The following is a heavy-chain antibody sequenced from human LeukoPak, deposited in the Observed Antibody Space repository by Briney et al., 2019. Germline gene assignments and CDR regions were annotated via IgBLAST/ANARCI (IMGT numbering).Heavy chain of an antibody. J-gene: IGHJ4*02. CDR2: IYYSGST. Sequence: SETLSLTCTVSGVSISSYYWSWIRQPPGKGLEWIGYIYYSGSTNYNPSLKSRVTISVDTSKNQFSLKLSSVTAADTAVYYCARQGDGYNLWFDYWGQGTLVTVSS. V-gene: IGHV4-59*08. CDR1: GVSISSYY. CDR3: ARQGDGYNLWFDY. D-gene: IGHD5-24*01.